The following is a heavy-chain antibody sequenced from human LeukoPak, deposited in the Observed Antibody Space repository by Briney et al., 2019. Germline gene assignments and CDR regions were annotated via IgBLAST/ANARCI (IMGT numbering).Heavy chain of an antibody. Sequence: AGGSLRLSCAASGFTFSSYGMHWVRQAPGKGLEWVAFIRYDGSNKYYADSVKGRFTISRDNSKNTLYLQMNSLRAEDTAVYYCAKDAGTHIVVVSGYLDYWGQGTLVTVSS. CDR3: AKDAGTHIVVVSGYLDY. J-gene: IGHJ4*02. CDR2: IRYDGSNK. CDR1: GFTFSSYG. V-gene: IGHV3-30*02. D-gene: IGHD2-21*01.